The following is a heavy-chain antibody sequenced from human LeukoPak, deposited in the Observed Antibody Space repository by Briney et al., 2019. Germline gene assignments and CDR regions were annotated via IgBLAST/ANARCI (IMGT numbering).Heavy chain of an antibody. CDR1: GYTFTGYY. Sequence: ASVKVSCKASGYTFTGYYMHWVRQAPGQGLEWMGWINPNSGGTNYAQKFQGRVTTTRDTSISTAYMELSRLRSDDTAVYYCARDFSLAVNYYDPNWFDPWGQGTLVTVSS. D-gene: IGHD3-22*01. V-gene: IGHV1-2*02. J-gene: IGHJ5*02. CDR2: INPNSGGT. CDR3: ARDFSLAVNYYDPNWFDP.